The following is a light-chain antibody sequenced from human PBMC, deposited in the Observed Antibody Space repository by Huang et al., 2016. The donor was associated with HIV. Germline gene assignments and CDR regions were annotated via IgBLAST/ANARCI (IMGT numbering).Light chain of an antibody. CDR1: QSVFSY. CDR2: DAS. Sequence: EIVLTQSPATLSLSPGESATLSCRTSQSVFSYLAWDQQRPGQAPRLLIYDASNRATGVSARFSGSGSGTDFALTISSLESEDFAVYYCQQRSAWPRTFGQGTKLEI. V-gene: IGKV3-11*01. J-gene: IGKJ2*01. CDR3: QQRSAWPRT.